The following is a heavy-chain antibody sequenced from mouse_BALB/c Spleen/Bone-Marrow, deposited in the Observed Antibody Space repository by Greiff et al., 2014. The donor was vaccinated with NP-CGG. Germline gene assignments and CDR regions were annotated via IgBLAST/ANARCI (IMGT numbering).Heavy chain of an antibody. CDR1: GFNIKDTY. D-gene: IGHD1-1*01. J-gene: IGHJ2*01. CDR3: ANYYYGIHFDY. V-gene: IGHV14-3*02. CDR2: IDPANGNT. Sequence: EVQLQQSGAALVKPGASVKLSCTASGFNIKDTYMHWVKQRPEQGLEWIGRIDPANGNTKYDPKFQGKATITADTSSNTAYLQLSSLTSEDTAVYYCANYYYGIHFDYWGQGTTLTVSS.